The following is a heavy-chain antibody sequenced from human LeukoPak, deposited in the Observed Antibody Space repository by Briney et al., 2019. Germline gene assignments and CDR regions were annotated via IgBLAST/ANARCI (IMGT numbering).Heavy chain of an antibody. CDR3: TRDTGQERGY. CDR1: GFTFSRYE. CDR2: ISTSGRSI. J-gene: IGHJ4*02. Sequence: GGSLRLSCAASGFTFSRYEMNWVRQAPGKGLEWVSYISTSGRSIYYADSVKGRFTISRDNAKNSLYLQMNSLRAEDTAVYYCTRDTGQERGYWGQGTLVTVSS. V-gene: IGHV3-48*03. D-gene: IGHD5-24*01.